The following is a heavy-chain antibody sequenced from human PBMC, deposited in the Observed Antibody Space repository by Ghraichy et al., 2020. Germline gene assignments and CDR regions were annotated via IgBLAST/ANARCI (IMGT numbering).Heavy chain of an antibody. CDR2: ISSSSSTI. Sequence: GGSLRLSCAASGFTFSSYSMNWVRQAPGKGLEWVSYISSSSSTIYYADSVKGRFTISRDNAKNSLYLQMNSLRDEDTAVYYCARDDVLRFLEWGMDVWGQGTTVTVSS. CDR3: ARDDVLRFLEWGMDV. CDR1: GFTFSSYS. J-gene: IGHJ6*02. D-gene: IGHD3-3*01. V-gene: IGHV3-48*02.